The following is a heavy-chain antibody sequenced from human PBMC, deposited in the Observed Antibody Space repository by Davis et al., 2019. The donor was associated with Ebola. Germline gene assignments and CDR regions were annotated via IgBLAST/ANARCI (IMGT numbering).Heavy chain of an antibody. CDR1: GFTVSTYY. D-gene: IGHD6-6*01. CDR2: IYSGGTT. Sequence: PGGSLRLSCAASGFTVSTYYMSWVRQAPGKGLEWVSVIYSGGTTYYADSVKGRFTISRDNSKNTLYLQMNSLRAEDTAVYYCARDRGDSSSSPGYYYYGMDVWGQGTTVTVSS. CDR3: ARDRGDSSSSPGYYYYGMDV. V-gene: IGHV3-53*01. J-gene: IGHJ6*02.